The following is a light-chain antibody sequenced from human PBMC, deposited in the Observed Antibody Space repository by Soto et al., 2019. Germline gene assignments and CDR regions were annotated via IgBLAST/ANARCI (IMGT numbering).Light chain of an antibody. J-gene: IGLJ1*01. CDR2: DNN. CDR1: NSNIGNNY. V-gene: IGLV1-51*01. Sequence: QSVLTQPPSVSAAPGQKVTIYCSGSNSNIGNNYVSWYQQLPGTAPKVLIYDNNKRPSGIPDRFSGSKSATSATLGITGLQTGDEADYYCGTWDSSLSTYVFGTGTKLTVL. CDR3: GTWDSSLSTYV.